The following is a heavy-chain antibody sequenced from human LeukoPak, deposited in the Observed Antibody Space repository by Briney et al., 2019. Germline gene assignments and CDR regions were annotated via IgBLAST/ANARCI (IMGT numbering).Heavy chain of an antibody. CDR1: GYTFTSYD. V-gene: IGHV1-8*01. Sequence: ASVKVSYKASGYTFTSYDINWVRQATGQGLEWMGWMNPNSGNTGYAQKFQGRVTMTRNTSISTAYMELSSLRSEDTAVYYCARGRRYYYGSGSYYLEPQEKYYYYYMDVWGKGTTVTVSS. CDR2: MNPNSGNT. D-gene: IGHD3-10*01. J-gene: IGHJ6*03. CDR3: ARGRRYYYGSGSYYLEPQEKYYYYYMDV.